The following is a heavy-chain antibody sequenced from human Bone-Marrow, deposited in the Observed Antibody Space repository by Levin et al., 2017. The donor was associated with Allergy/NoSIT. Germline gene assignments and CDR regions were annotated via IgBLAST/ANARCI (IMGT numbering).Heavy chain of an antibody. J-gene: IGHJ4*02. Sequence: GESLKISCAASEFTFSSYAMIWVRQAPGRGLEWVSGISGSGGSTYYADSVKGRFTISRDNSRNTLYLQMNSLRAEDTAVYYCAKASRSSWPYYFDYWGQGTLVTVSS. CDR2: ISGSGGST. CDR1: EFTFSSYA. D-gene: IGHD6-13*01. CDR3: AKASRSSWPYYFDY. V-gene: IGHV3-23*01.